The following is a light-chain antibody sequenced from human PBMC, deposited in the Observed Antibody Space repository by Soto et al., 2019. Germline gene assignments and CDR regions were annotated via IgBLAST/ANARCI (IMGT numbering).Light chain of an antibody. CDR3: QQYNSYS. Sequence: DIQMTQSPSTLSGSVGDRVTITCRASQGISSFLAWYQQKPGKAPKLLIYNASTLESGVPSRFSGSGSGTEFTLNISSLQPDDFATYYCQQYNSYSFGQGTKV. CDR1: QGISSF. V-gene: IGKV1-5*01. CDR2: NAS. J-gene: IGKJ1*01.